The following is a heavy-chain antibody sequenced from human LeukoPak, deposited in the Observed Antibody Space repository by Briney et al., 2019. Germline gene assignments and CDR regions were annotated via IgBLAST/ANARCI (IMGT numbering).Heavy chain of an antibody. V-gene: IGHV4-59*08. J-gene: IGHJ4*02. CDR3: ARFEVVVAAYFDY. Sequence: SESLSLTCTVSGGSISSYYWSWIRQPPGKGLEWIGYIYYSGSTNYNPSLKSRVTISVDTSKNQFSLKLSSVTAADTAVYYCARFEVVVAAYFDYWGQGTLVTVSS. D-gene: IGHD2-15*01. CDR1: GGSISSYY. CDR2: IYYSGST.